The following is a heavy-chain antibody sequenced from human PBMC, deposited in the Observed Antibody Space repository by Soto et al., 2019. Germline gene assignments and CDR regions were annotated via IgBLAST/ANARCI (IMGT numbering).Heavy chain of an antibody. CDR3: ARSTMVRGAHYYYYGMDV. J-gene: IGHJ6*02. D-gene: IGHD3-10*01. V-gene: IGHV1-2*02. CDR2: INPNSGGT. Sequence: ASVKVSCKASGYTFTGYNMHWVRQAPGQGLEWMGWINPNSGGTNYAQKFQGRVTMTRDTSISTAYMELSRLRSDDTAVYYCARSTMVRGAHYYYYGMDVWGQGTTVTVSS. CDR1: GYTFTGYN.